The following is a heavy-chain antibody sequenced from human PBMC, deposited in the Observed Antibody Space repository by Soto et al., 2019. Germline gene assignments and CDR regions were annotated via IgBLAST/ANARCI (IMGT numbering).Heavy chain of an antibody. CDR1: GVSISFYY. J-gene: IGHJ4*02. CDR3: AREGYSSRWNPIDY. D-gene: IGHD6-13*01. V-gene: IGHV4-59*01. CDR2: IDSSGSA. Sequence: SETLSLTWTVSGVSISFYYWIWIRQPPGKGLEWIAYIDSSGSAKYNPSLKSRVTISLDTSRNQLSLKLNSVTAADTAVYYCAREGYSSRWNPIDYWGQGTQVTVSS.